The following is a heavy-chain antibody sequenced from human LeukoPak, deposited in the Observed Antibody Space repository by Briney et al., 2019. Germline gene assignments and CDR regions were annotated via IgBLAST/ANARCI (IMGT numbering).Heavy chain of an antibody. CDR2: IYYSGST. CDR1: GGSISSSSYY. CDR3: ASPCYDFWSGQQNFYYYYMDV. V-gene: IGHV4-39*01. D-gene: IGHD3-3*01. Sequence: SETLSLTCTVSGGSISSSSYYWGWIRQPPGKGLEWIGSIYYSGSTHYNPSLKSRVTISVDTSKNQFSLKLSSVAAADTAVYYCASPCYDFWSGQQNFYYYYMDVWGKGTAVTVSS. J-gene: IGHJ6*03.